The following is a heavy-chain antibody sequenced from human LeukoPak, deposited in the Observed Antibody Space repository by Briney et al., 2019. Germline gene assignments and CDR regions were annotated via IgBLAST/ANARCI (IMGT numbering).Heavy chain of an antibody. V-gene: IGHV1-2*02. D-gene: IGHD6-13*01. J-gene: IGHJ4*02. CDR3: ARGVRTYSSSWYPFDY. CDR1: GYTFTGYY. Sequence: GASVKVSCKASGYTFTGYYMHWVRQAPGQGLEWMGWINPNSGGTNYAQKFQGRVTTTRDTSISTAYMELSRLRSDDTAVYYCARGVRTYSSSWYPFDYWGQGTLVTVSS. CDR2: INPNSGGT.